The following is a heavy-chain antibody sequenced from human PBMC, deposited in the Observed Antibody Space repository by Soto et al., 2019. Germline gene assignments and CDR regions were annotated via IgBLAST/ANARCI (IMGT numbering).Heavy chain of an antibody. CDR1: GGSFSGYY. CDR3: ARGGGRRWFDP. V-gene: IGHV4-34*01. J-gene: IGHJ5*02. CDR2: INHSGST. D-gene: IGHD3-16*01. Sequence: PSETLSLTCAVYGGSFSGYYWSWIRQPPGKGLEWIGEINHSGSTNYNPSLKSRVTISVDTSKNQFSLKLSSVTAADTAVYYCARGGGRRWFDPWGQGTLVTVS.